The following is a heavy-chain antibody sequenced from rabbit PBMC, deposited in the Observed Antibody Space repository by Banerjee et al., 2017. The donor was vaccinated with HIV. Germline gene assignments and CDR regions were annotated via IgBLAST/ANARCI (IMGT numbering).Heavy chain of an antibody. Sequence: QEQLEESGGDLVKPEGSLTLTCTASGFSLSSSYYMCWVRQAPGKGLEWIACIYAGGSGYIYYASWAKGRFTISKTSSTAVTLQMTSLTAADTATYFCARDVANNGGFYFNLWGPGTLVTVS. D-gene: IGHD3-1*01. CDR3: ARDVANNGGFYFNL. CDR2: IYAGGSGYI. J-gene: IGHJ4*01. CDR1: GFSLSSSYY. V-gene: IGHV1S45*01.